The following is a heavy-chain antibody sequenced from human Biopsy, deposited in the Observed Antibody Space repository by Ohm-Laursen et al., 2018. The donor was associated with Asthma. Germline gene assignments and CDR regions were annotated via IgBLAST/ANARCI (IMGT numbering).Heavy chain of an antibody. D-gene: IGHD3-10*01. CDR3: ARAVDYSRYYGIDV. V-gene: IGHV1-18*01. Sequence: SVKVSCKASGYTFNSAGITWVRQAPGQGLEWMGWISVYNGNTKVAQKLQDRVTMITDTSTSTAYMELRSLRSDDTAVYFRARAVDYSRYYGIDVWGQGTTVTVS. CDR2: ISVYNGNT. CDR1: GYTFNSAG. J-gene: IGHJ6*02.